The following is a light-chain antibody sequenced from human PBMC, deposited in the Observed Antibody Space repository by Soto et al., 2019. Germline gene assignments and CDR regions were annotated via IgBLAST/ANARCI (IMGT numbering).Light chain of an antibody. CDR1: QAIRNE. J-gene: IGKJ1*01. V-gene: IGKV1-6*01. CDR2: AAS. CDR3: LQDYNYPRT. Sequence: AIQMTQSPSSLSASVGDRVTITCRASQAIRNELGWYQQRPGKTPNLLIYAASTLHTGVPSRFSGSGSGTDFTLTISSLQPEDFPTYYCLQDYNYPRTFGPGTKVEVK.